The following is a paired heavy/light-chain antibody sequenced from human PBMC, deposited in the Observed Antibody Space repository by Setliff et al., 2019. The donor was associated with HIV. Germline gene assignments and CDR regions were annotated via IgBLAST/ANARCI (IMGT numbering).Light chain of an antibody. CDR3: QQRANWPPPGS. V-gene: IGKV3-11*01. J-gene: IGKJ2*04. CDR1: QSVYSY. Sequence: EIVLTQSPATLSLSPGERATLSCRASQSVYSYLAWYQQKPGQAPRLLIYDASNRATGVPARFSGSGSGTDFTLTISSLEPEDFAVYYCQQRANWPPPGSFGQGTKLEIK. CDR2: DAS.
Heavy chain of an antibody. V-gene: IGHV4-38-2*02. CDR2: IYRRGSP. Sequence: QVQLQESGPGLVKPLETLSLTCTVSGYSINSGYYWGWIRQPPGKGLEWIGNIYRRGSPYYNPSLKSRVTISMDTSRNQFSLKLTSVTAADTAVYYCARPDRDNYDSSGYYYRSWYFDVWGRGTLVTVSS. J-gene: IGHJ2*01. CDR3: ARPDRDNYDSSGYYYRSWYFDV. CDR1: GYSINSGYY. D-gene: IGHD3-22*01.